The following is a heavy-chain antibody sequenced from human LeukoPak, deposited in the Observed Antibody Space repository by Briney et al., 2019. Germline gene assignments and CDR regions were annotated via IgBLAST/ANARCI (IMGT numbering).Heavy chain of an antibody. J-gene: IGHJ6*03. CDR2: IYYSGST. Sequence: SETLSLTCTVSGGSISSYYWSWIRQPPGKGLEWIGYIYYSGSTNYNPSLKSRVTMSVVTSKNQFSLKLSSVTAADTAVYYCARTNNGVNSIHYYYFDVWGKGTTVTVSS. D-gene: IGHD4-23*01. V-gene: IGHV4-59*01. CDR1: GGSISSYY. CDR3: ARTNNGVNSIHYYYFDV.